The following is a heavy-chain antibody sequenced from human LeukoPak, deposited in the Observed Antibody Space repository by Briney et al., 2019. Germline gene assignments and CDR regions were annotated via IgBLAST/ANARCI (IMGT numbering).Heavy chain of an antibody. D-gene: IGHD2-21*02. CDR3: AALVVVTAGGYFDY. J-gene: IGHJ4*02. Sequence: ASVKVSCKASGGTFSSYAISWVRQAPGQGLEWMGGIIPIFGTANYAQKFQGRVTITADESTSTAYMELSSLRSEDTAVYYCAALVVVTAGGYFDYWGQGTLVTVSS. V-gene: IGHV1-69*13. CDR1: GGTFSSYA. CDR2: IIPIFGTA.